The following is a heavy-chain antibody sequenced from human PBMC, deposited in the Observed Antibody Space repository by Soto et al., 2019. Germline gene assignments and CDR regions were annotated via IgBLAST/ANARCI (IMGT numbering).Heavy chain of an antibody. CDR2: IRGSGGST. V-gene: IGHV3-23*01. J-gene: IGHJ4*02. CDR3: ANDGETYRSSSDSFDY. D-gene: IGHD6-6*01. Sequence: GGSLRLSCATSGFTFSSYAMSWVRQAPGKGLEWVSAIRGSGGSTYYEDSVKGRLTISRDNSKNTLYLQMNSPRAEDTVGHYCANDGETYRSSSDSFDYWGKGPLVTVPS. CDR1: GFTFSSYA.